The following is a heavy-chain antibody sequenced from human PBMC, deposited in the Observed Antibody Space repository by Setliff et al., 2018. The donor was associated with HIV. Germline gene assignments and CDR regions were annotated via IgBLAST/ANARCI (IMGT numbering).Heavy chain of an antibody. D-gene: IGHD2-8*01. V-gene: IGHV1-2*06. CDR2: INPNSGGT. J-gene: IGHJ3*02. Sequence: AAVKVSCKASGYTFTGYFIHWVRQAPGQGLEWMGRINPNSGGTNYAQKFQGRVTMTRDTSISTAHMELSRLRSDDTAVYYCATKVHCTNGVCLDAFDTWGQGTMVTVSS. CDR3: ATKVHCTNGVCLDAFDT. CDR1: GYTFTGYF.